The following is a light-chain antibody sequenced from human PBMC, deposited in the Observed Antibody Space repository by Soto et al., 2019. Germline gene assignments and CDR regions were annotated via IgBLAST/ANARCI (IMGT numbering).Light chain of an antibody. J-gene: IGKJ2*01. V-gene: IGKV1-39*01. CDR3: QQSYSTPPGT. CDR1: QSISNY. Sequence: DIQMTQSPSSLAASGGDRVTITCRASQSISNYSNWYQQKPGKAPNLLIYDASSLQSGVPSRFSGSGSGTDFTLTISSLQPEDFATYYCQQSYSTPPGTFGQGTKLEIK. CDR2: DAS.